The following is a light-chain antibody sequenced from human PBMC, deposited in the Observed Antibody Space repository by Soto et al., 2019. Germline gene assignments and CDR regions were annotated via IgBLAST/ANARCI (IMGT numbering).Light chain of an antibody. CDR2: EGS. V-gene: IGLV2-23*01. Sequence: QSVLTQPASVSGSPGQSITISCTGTSSDVGSYNLVSWYQQHPGKAPKHMIYEGSKRPSGVSNRFSGSKSGNTASLTISWLQAEDEADYYCCSFAGSSTVVFGGGTKLTVL. CDR1: SSDVGSYNL. J-gene: IGLJ2*01. CDR3: CSFAGSSTVV.